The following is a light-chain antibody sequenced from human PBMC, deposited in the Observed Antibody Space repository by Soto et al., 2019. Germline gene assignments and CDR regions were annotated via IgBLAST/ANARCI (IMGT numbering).Light chain of an antibody. CDR1: QSVFYSPKNKNY. CDR3: QQYYATPLT. Sequence: DIVMTQSPDSLAVSLGERATINCKSSQSVFYSPKNKNYLAWYQQKPGQPPKLLIYWASTRESGVPDRFSGGVSGTDFTLTISSLQAEDVAVYYCQQYYATPLTFGPGTKVDIK. J-gene: IGKJ3*01. CDR2: WAS. V-gene: IGKV4-1*01.